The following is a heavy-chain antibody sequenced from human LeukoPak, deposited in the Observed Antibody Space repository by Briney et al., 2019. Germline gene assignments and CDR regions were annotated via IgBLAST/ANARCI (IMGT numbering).Heavy chain of an antibody. CDR1: GFTVNTNY. CDR3: ARGRLANTIYGMDV. CDR2: LYIDGNT. V-gene: IGHV3-53*04. J-gene: IGHJ6*02. D-gene: IGHD3-9*01. Sequence: GGSLRLSCVASGFTVNTNYMNWVRQAPGKGLEWVSVLYIDGNTYYADSVKGRFTISRQNSKNTLYLQMNSLRDEDTAVYHCARGRLANTIYGMDVWGQGTTVTVSS.